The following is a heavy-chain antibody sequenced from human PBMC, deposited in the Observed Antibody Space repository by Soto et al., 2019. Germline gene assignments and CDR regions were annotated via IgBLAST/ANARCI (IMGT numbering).Heavy chain of an antibody. J-gene: IGHJ5*02. CDR3: ARVAASGSYSDNWFDP. CDR2: IRAYNGNT. CDR1: GYTFTSYG. Sequence: ASVKVSCKASGYTFTSYGISWVRQAPGQGLEWMGWIRAYNGNTNYAQKLQGRVTMTTDTSTSTAYMELRSLRSDDTAVYYCARVAASGSYSDNWFDPWGQGTLVTVSS. D-gene: IGHD3-10*01. V-gene: IGHV1-18*01.